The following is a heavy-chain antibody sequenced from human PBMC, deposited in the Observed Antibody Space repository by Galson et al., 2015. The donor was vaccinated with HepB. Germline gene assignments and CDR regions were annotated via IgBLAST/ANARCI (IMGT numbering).Heavy chain of an antibody. CDR2: INPNSGGT. CDR3: ARDRIAAGWFDP. CDR1: GYTFTGYY. Sequence: SVKVSCKASGYTFTGYYMHWVRQAPGQGLEWMGRINPNSGGTNYAQKFQGRVTMTRDTSISTAYMELSRLRSDDTAVYYCARDRIAAGWFDPWGQGTLVTVSS. D-gene: IGHD6-13*01. V-gene: IGHV1-2*06. J-gene: IGHJ5*02.